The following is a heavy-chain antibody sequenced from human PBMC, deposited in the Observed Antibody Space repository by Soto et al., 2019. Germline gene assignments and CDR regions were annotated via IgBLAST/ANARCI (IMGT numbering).Heavy chain of an antibody. Sequence: PGGSLRLSCSAPGFTFSNAWMSWVRQAPGKGMEWVGRIKSKTDGGTTDYAAPVKGRFTISRDDSKNTLYLQMNSLKTEDTAVNYCTKDPLIVATIVGVTEYWGQGTLVTVSS. CDR1: GFTFSNAW. V-gene: IGHV3-15*01. D-gene: IGHD5-12*01. CDR2: IKSKTDGGTT. CDR3: TKDPLIVATIVGVTEY. J-gene: IGHJ4*02.